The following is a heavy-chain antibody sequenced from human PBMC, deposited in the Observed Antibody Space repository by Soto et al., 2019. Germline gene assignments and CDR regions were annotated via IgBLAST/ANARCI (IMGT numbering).Heavy chain of an antibody. D-gene: IGHD5-12*01. Sequence: ASVKVSCKASGYTFTSYAMHWVRQAPGQRLEWMGWINAGNGNTKYSQKFQGRVTITRDTSTSTAYMELSSLRSEDTAVYYCASEGSPKRRLQFNDRYYFDYWGQGTLVTVSS. CDR1: GYTFTSYA. J-gene: IGHJ4*02. CDR3: ASEGSPKRRLQFNDRYYFDY. V-gene: IGHV1-3*01. CDR2: INAGNGNT.